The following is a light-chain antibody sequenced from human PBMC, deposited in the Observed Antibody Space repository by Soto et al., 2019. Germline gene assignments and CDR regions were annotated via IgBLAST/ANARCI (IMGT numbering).Light chain of an antibody. CDR2: GVS. J-gene: IGLJ2*01. V-gene: IGLV2-14*01. CDR1: SNDVGGFKY. Sequence: QSVLTQPASVSGSPGQSITISCTGTSNDVGGFKYVSWYQQHPGKAPKLMIYGVSNRPSGVSNRFSGSKSGNTASLTISGLQAEDEADYYCNSYTSTTALVVFGGGTKVTVL. CDR3: NSYTSTTALVV.